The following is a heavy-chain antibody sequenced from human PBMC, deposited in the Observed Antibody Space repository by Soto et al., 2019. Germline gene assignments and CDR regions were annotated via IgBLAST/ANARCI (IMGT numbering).Heavy chain of an antibody. CDR2: IWYDGSEK. V-gene: IGHV3-33*01. D-gene: IGHD6-25*01. CDR3: AGAANSAGPTY. CDR1: GFSFSTYG. Sequence: QVQLVESGGGVVQPGKSLRLSCAASGFSFSTYGMHWVRQAPGRGLEWVALIWYDGSEKYYADSVTGRFTISRDNFRRTLGLHMHSLRDDDTAVYFLAGAANSAGPTYWGQGTLVTVSS. J-gene: IGHJ4*02.